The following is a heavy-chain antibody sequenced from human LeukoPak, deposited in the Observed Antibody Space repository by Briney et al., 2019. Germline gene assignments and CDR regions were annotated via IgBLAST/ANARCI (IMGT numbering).Heavy chain of an antibody. Sequence: SQTLSLTFAISGDSVSSNSAAWNWIRQSPSRGLEWLGRTYYRSKWYNDYAVSVKSRITINPDTSKNQFSLQLNSVTPEDTAVYYCALRRRGSSSWYNYYGMDVWGQGTTVTVSS. D-gene: IGHD6-13*01. CDR1: GDSVSSNSAA. CDR3: ALRRRGSSSWYNYYGMDV. CDR2: TYYRSKWYN. J-gene: IGHJ6*02. V-gene: IGHV6-1*01.